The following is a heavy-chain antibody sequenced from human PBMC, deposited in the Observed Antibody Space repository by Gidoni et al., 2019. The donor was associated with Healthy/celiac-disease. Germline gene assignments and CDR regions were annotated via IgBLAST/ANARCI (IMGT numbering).Heavy chain of an antibody. Sequence: QVQLVESGGGVVQPGRSLRLSCAASGLTFSSYGMHWVRQAPGKGLEWVAVISYDGSNKYYADSVKGRFTISRDNSKNTLYLQMNSLRAEDTAVYYCAKDSSSGWYQRLFDYWGQGTLVTVSS. CDR2: ISYDGSNK. D-gene: IGHD6-19*01. CDR3: AKDSSSGWYQRLFDY. J-gene: IGHJ4*02. V-gene: IGHV3-30*18. CDR1: GLTFSSYG.